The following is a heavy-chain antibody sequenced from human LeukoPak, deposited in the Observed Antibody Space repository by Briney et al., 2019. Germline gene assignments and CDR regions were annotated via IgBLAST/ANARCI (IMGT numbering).Heavy chain of an antibody. J-gene: IGHJ4*02. D-gene: IGHD2-2*01. CDR2: ISSSSSYI. CDR3: AKGVIGYCSRTSCYAWEC. Sequence: GGSLRLSSAASGFTFSSYSMNWVRQAPGKGLEWDSSISSSSSYIYYADSVKGRFTISRDNAKNSLYLQMNSLRAEDTAVYYCAKGVIGYCSRTSCYAWECWGQGTLVTVSS. V-gene: IGHV3-21*04. CDR1: GFTFSSYS.